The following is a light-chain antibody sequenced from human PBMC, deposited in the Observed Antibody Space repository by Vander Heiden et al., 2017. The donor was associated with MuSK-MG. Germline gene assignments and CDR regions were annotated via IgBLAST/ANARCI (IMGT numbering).Light chain of an antibody. CDR2: DVS. Sequence: QSALTQPASVSGSPGQSITISCTGSSSDVGGYNYVSWYQQHPGKAPTLMIYDVSNRTSGVPNRFSGSKSGNTASLTISGLQAEDEADYYCSSYTSSSTYVVFGGGTKLTVL. V-gene: IGLV2-14*01. J-gene: IGLJ2*01. CDR3: SSYTSSSTYVV. CDR1: SSDVGGYNY.